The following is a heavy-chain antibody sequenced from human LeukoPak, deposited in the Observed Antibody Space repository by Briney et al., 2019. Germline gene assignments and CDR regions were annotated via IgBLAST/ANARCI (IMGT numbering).Heavy chain of an antibody. CDR1: EYTFTTYW. V-gene: IGHV5-51*03. CDR2: IYPGYSDT. Sequence: KPGESLNISCEGSEYTFTTYWIGWVRQMPGKGLEWMGIIYPGYSDTRYSPSFQGQVPISADKSITTAYLQWSSLKASDTAMYYCARLARDIVVVPAAQYYYMDVWGKGTTVTVSS. J-gene: IGHJ6*03. D-gene: IGHD2-2*01. CDR3: ARLARDIVVVPAAQYYYMDV.